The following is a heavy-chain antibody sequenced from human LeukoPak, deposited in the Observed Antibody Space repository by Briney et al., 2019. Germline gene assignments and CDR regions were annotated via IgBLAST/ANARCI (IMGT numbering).Heavy chain of an antibody. D-gene: IGHD6-13*01. CDR1: GFTFDDYG. J-gene: IGHJ4*02. CDR2: ISSATTYI. CDR3: ARDLAAAAYFDY. V-gene: IGHV3-21*01. Sequence: GGSLRLSCAASGFTFDDYGMSWVRQAPGKGLEWVSSISSATTYIYYADSVRGRFTISRDNAKNSLYLQMNSLRAEDTAVYFCARDLAAAAYFDYWGQGTLVTVSP.